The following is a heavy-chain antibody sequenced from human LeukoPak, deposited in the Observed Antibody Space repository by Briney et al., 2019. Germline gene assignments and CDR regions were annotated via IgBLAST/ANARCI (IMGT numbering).Heavy chain of an antibody. CDR1: GFTFSTYW. J-gene: IGHJ4*02. Sequence: PGGSLRLSCAASGFTFSTYWMSWVRQAPGKGLEWVANIKQDGSEKSYVDSLKGRFTISRDNAKNSLYLQMNSLRVEDTAVYYCVRGQTVMTFDYWGQGTPVTVSS. CDR3: VRGQTVMTFDY. D-gene: IGHD4-11*01. CDR2: IKQDGSEK. V-gene: IGHV3-7*01.